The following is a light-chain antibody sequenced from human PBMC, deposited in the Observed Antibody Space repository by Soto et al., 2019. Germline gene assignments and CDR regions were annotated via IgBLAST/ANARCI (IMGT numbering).Light chain of an antibody. J-gene: IGLJ1*01. V-gene: IGLV2-18*02. CDR1: SSDVGTYDS. Sequence: QSALIQPPSVSGSPGQSVTISCTGTSSDVGTYDSVSWCQRHPDTVPKPIIYNVNSHPSGVPDPFSVSRSGYSASMTISGLQAEDEADYHCTSYTRDTALVFGTGTKLTVL. CDR2: NVN. CDR3: TSYTRDTALV.